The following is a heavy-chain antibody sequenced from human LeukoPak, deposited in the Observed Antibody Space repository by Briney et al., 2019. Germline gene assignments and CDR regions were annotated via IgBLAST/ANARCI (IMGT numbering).Heavy chain of an antibody. V-gene: IGHV3-11*01. CDR2: ISSSGSTI. Sequence: GGSLRLSCAASGFTFSDYYMSWIRQAPGKGLEWVSYISSSGSTIYYADSVKGRFTISRDNAKNSLYLQMNSLRAEDTAVYYCARASITMVRADAFDIWAKGQWSPSLQ. CDR1: GFTFSDYY. D-gene: IGHD3-10*01. J-gene: IGHJ3*02. CDR3: ARASITMVRADAFDI.